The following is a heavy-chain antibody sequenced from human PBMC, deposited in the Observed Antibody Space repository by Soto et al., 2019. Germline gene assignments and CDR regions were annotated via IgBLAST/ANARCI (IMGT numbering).Heavy chain of an antibody. Sequence: SETLSLTCTVSGGSISSYYWSWIRQPPGKGLEWIGYIYYSGSTNYNPSLKSRVTISVDTSKNQFSLKLSSVTAADTAVYYCARVAKDYVWGSYRADYYFDYWGQGTLVTVSS. D-gene: IGHD3-16*02. CDR2: IYYSGST. J-gene: IGHJ4*02. CDR3: ARVAKDYVWGSYRADYYFDY. CDR1: GGSISSYY. V-gene: IGHV4-59*01.